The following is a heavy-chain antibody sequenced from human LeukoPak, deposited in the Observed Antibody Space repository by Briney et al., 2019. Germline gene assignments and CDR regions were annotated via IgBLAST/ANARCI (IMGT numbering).Heavy chain of an antibody. D-gene: IGHD3-3*01. CDR2: ISGSGGST. CDR3: AKDGYDFWSGYQSPFDY. CDR1: GFTFSSYS. V-gene: IGHV3-23*01. Sequence: GGSLRLSCAASGFTFSSYSMNWVRQAPGKGLEWVSAISGSGGSTYYADSVKGRFTISRDNSKNTLYLQMNSLRAEDTSVYYCAKDGYDFWSGYQSPFDYWGQGTLVTVSS. J-gene: IGHJ4*02.